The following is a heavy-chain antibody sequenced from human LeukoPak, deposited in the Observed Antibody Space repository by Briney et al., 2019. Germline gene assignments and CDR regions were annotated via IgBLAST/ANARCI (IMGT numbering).Heavy chain of an antibody. D-gene: IGHD3-22*01. V-gene: IGHV3-30*02. CDR3: ARDRGYYDSSGYYFDY. Sequence: GGSLRLSCAASGFTFSSYGMHWVRQAPGKGLEWVAFIRYDGSNKYYADSVKGRFTISRDNSKNTLYLQMNSLRAEDTAVYYCARDRGYYDSSGYYFDYWGQGTLVTVSS. J-gene: IGHJ4*02. CDR2: IRYDGSNK. CDR1: GFTFSSYG.